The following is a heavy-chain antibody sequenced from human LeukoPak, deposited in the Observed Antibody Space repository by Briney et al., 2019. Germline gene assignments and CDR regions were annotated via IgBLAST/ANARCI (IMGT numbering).Heavy chain of an antibody. D-gene: IGHD3-3*01. CDR3: AKGDDFWSGYCYDY. Sequence: GGSLRLSCAASGFTFSSYEMNWVRQAPGKGLEWVSAISGSGGSTYYADSVKGRFTISRDNSKNTLYLQMNSLRAEDTAVYYCAKGDDFWSGYCYDYWGQGTLVTVSS. CDR1: GFTFSSYE. J-gene: IGHJ4*02. CDR2: ISGSGGST. V-gene: IGHV3-23*01.